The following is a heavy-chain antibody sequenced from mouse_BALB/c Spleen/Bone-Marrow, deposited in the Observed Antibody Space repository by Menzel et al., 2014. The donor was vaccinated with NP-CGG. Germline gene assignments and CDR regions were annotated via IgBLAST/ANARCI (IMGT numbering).Heavy chain of an antibody. Sequence: VKLVESGPGLVAPSQSLSISCTVSGFSFTSYCVHWVRQPPGQGLEWLGVIWAGGSTNYNSALMSRLSINKDNTKSQVFLKMNSLQTDDTAMYYCAREGRGYYGSSGAAMDYWGQGTTVTVSS. V-gene: IGHV2-9*02. CDR1: GFSFTSYC. D-gene: IGHD1-1*01. CDR3: AREGRGYYGSSGAAMDY. CDR2: IWAGGST. J-gene: IGHJ4*01.